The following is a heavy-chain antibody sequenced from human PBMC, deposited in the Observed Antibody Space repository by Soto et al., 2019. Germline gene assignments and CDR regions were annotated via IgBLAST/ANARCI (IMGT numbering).Heavy chain of an antibody. CDR1: GFTFSSYA. V-gene: IGHV3-30-3*01. D-gene: IGHD2-21*02. J-gene: IGHJ4*02. Sequence: PGGSLRLSCAASGFTFSSYAMHWVRQAPGKGLEWVAVISYDGSNKYYADSVKGRFTISRDNSKNTLYLQMNSLRAEATAVYYCARSRSPYCGGDCYDKDYWGQGTLVTVSS. CDR3: ARSRSPYCGGDCYDKDY. CDR2: ISYDGSNK.